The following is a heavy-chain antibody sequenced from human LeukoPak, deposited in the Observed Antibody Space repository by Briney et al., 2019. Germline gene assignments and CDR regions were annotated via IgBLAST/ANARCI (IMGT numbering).Heavy chain of an antibody. V-gene: IGHV4-39*07. Sequence: SETLSLTCTVSGGSISSSSYYWGWIRQPPGKGLEWIGSIYTSGSTNYNPSLKSRVTMSVDTSKNQFSLKLSSVTAADTAVYYCAREWELRDYYYYYMDVWGKGTTVTISS. CDR2: IYTSGST. D-gene: IGHD1-26*01. CDR3: AREWELRDYYYYYMDV. CDR1: GGSISSSSYY. J-gene: IGHJ6*03.